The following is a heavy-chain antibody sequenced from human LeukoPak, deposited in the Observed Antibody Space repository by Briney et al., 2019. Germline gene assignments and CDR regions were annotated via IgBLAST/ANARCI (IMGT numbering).Heavy chain of an antibody. V-gene: IGHV3-21*01. J-gene: IGHJ6*02. CDR1: GFTFSSYN. Sequence: GGSLRLSCAASGFTFSSYNMNWVRQAPGKGLEWVSSIIKSSIYIYYADSVKGRFTISRDNAENSLSLQMNSLRAEDTAVYYCARDSGDGSGTYYHYGMDVWGQGTTVTVSS. D-gene: IGHD3-10*01. CDR3: ARDSGDGSGTYYHYGMDV. CDR2: IIKSSIYI.